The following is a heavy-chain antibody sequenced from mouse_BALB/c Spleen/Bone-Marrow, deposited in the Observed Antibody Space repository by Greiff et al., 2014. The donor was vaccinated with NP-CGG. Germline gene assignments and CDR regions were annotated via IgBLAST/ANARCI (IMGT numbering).Heavy chain of an antibody. D-gene: IGHD1-2*01. J-gene: IGHJ2*01. CDR3: ARRLLYYFDY. CDR1: GYTFSTYW. CDR2: ILPGSGST. V-gene: IGHV1-9*01. Sequence: VQLQQSGAELMKPGASVKISCKATGYTFSTYWIEWVKQRPGHGLEWIGEILPGSGSTYYNEKFKGKATFTADTSSNTAYMQLSSLTSKDSAIYYCARRLLYYFDYWGQGTTLTVSS.